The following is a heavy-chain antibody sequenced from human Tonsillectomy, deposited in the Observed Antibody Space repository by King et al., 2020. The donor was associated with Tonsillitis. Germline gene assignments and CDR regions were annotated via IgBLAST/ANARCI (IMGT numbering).Heavy chain of an antibody. V-gene: IGHV3-53*01. CDR2: MYSGGST. Sequence: VQLVESGGGLIQPGGSLRLSCTASEFIVSFNHMNWVRQAPGKGLEWVSVMYSGGSTYYADSVKGRFTASRDNSRNTLYLHMNSLRAEDTAVYYCARGGYYASGSPDDDSFDIWGQGTLVSVSS. CDR1: EFIVSFNH. J-gene: IGHJ3*02. CDR3: ARGGYYASGSPDDDSFDI. D-gene: IGHD3-10*01.